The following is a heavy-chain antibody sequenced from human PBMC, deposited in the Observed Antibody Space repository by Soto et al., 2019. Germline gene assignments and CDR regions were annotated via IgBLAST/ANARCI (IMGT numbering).Heavy chain of an antibody. Sequence: ESLNISYAAAGYNRSSAWIGWVRRKPGKGLEWMGIINPGASDIRYSPSFRGQVTISADEAADTAFLQWSSLKTADTAIYYCARQIRFGCDPWGQGALVTVSS. CDR1: GYNRSSAW. V-gene: IGHV5-51*01. D-gene: IGHD3-10*01. CDR3: ARQIRFGCDP. J-gene: IGHJ5*02. CDR2: INPGASDI.